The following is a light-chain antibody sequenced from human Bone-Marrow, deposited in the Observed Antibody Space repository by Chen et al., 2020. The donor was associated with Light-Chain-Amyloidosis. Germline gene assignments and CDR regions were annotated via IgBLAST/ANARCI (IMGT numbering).Light chain of an antibody. J-gene: IGLJ3*02. CDR1: NIGSTS. V-gene: IGLV3-21*02. CDR2: DDS. Sequence: SYVLPPPSSVSVAPGQTATIACGGNNIGSTSVHWYQQPPGQAPLLVVYDDSDRPSGIPERLSGSNSGNTATLTISRVEAGDEADYYCQVWDRSSDRPVFGGGTKLTVL. CDR3: QVWDRSSDRPV.